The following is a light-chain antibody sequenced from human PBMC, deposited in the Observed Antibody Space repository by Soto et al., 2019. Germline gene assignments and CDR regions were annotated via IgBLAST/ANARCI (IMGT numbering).Light chain of an antibody. J-gene: IGKJ2*01. Sequence: DIPMTQSPTSLSASVGDSVTISCRASQTISSYLNWYQQQPGKAPKLLIYSASNLQTGVPSRFSGSGFGTDYTLTISSLQPADFATYYYHQTFKTPHTFGQGTKVDI. V-gene: IGKV1-39*01. CDR2: SAS. CDR3: HQTFKTPHT. CDR1: QTISSY.